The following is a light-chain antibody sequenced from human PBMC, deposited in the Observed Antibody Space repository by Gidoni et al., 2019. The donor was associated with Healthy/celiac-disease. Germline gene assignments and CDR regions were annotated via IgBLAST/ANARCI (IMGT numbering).Light chain of an antibody. CDR3: QQCNSYMYS. V-gene: IGKV1-5*03. J-gene: IGKJ2*03. Sequence: DIQLIQSPSTLSASVGDRVTITCRASQSISSWLAWYQQKPGKAPMLLIYKASSLESGVPSRFSGGGSGTEFTLTISSLQPDDFATYYCQQCNSYMYSFGQGTKLEIK. CDR1: QSISSW. CDR2: KAS.